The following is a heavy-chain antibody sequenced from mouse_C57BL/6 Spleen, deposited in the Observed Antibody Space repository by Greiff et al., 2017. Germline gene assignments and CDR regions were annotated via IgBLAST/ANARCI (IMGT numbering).Heavy chain of an antibody. D-gene: IGHD4-1*02. CDR1: GYTFTSYW. CDR3: ASKALNWDCFDY. V-gene: IGHV1-64*01. Sequence: QVHVKQPGAELVKPGASVKLSCKASGYTFTSYWMHWVKQRPGQGLEWIGMIHPNSGSTNYNEKFKSKATLTVDKSSSTAYMQLSSLTSEDSAVXYYASKALNWDCFDYWGQGTILTVSA. J-gene: IGHJ2*01. CDR2: IHPNSGST.